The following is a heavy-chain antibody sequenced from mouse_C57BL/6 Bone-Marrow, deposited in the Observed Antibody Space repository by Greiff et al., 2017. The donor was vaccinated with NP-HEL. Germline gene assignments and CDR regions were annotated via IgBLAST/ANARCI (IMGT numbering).Heavy chain of an antibody. Sequence: QVQLKESGAELARPGASVKLSCKASGYTFTSYGISWVKQRTGQGLEWIGEIYPRSGNTYYNEKFKGKATLTADKSSSTAYMELRSLTSEDSAVYFCARGRWLLRPWYFDVWGTGTTVTVSS. CDR1: GYTFTSYG. CDR3: ARGRWLLRPWYFDV. V-gene: IGHV1-81*01. D-gene: IGHD2-3*01. J-gene: IGHJ1*03. CDR2: IYPRSGNT.